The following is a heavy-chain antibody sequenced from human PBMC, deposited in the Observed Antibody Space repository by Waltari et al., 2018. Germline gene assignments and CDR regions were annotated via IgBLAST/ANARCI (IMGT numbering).Heavy chain of an antibody. J-gene: IGHJ4*02. CDR2: IYHSGST. V-gene: IGHV4-38-2*02. CDR1: GYSISSGYY. CDR3: ARDRTGIDY. Sequence: QVQLQESGPGLVKPSETLSLTCAVSGYSISSGYYWGWIRQPPGKGLEWIGSIYHSGSTYYNPSLKSRVTISVDTSKNQFSLKLSSVTAADTAVYYCARDRTGIDYWGQGTLVTVSS. D-gene: IGHD7-27*01.